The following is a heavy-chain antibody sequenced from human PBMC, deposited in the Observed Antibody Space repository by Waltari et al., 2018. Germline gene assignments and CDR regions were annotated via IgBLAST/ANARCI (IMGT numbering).Heavy chain of an antibody. CDR1: GGPIRSYY. J-gene: IGHJ4*02. V-gene: IGHV4-59*01. CDR3: ARAVPSGSYYPFDY. D-gene: IGHD1-26*01. CDR2: IYYSGST. Sequence: QVQLQESGPGLVKPSETLSLTCTVSGGPIRSYYWTWIRQPPGKGLEWIGYIYYSGSTNYNPSLKSRVTISVDTSKNQFSLKLSSVTAADTAVYYCARAVPSGSYYPFDYWGQGTLVTVSS.